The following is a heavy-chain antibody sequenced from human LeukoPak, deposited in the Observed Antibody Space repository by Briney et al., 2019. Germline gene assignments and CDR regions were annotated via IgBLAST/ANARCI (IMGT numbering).Heavy chain of an antibody. CDR2: ISTYNGNT. V-gene: IGHV1-18*01. CDR3: ARDTCSGGSCYLGNY. J-gene: IGHJ4*02. D-gene: IGHD2-15*01. Sequence: ASLKVSCKASGYTFTSYGISWVRQAPGQGRELMAWISTYNGNTNYAQKLQGRVTMTTDTSTSTAYMELRSLRSDDTAVYYCARDTCSGGSCYLGNYWGQGTLVTVSS. CDR1: GYTFTSYG.